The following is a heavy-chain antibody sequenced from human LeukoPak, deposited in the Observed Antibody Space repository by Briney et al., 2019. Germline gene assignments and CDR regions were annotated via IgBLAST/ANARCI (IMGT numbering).Heavy chain of an antibody. Sequence: GGSLRLSCDASGFNFRSYAMSWVRQAPGKGLEWVANIKQDGSEKYYVDSVKGRFTISRDNAKNSLYLQMNSLRAEDTAVYYCAREFSGSNYGFPFDYWGQGTMVTVSS. CDR3: AREFSGSNYGFPFDY. CDR1: GFNFRSYA. CDR2: IKQDGSEK. V-gene: IGHV3-7*01. D-gene: IGHD1-26*01. J-gene: IGHJ4*03.